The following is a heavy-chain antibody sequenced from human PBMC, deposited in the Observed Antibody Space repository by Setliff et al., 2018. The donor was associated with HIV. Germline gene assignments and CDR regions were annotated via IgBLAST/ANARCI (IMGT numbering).Heavy chain of an antibody. Sequence: SETLSLTCAVYGGSFSAYHWSWIRQTPGKGLEWLGEINHSGSTAYNLALESRVSMTIDTSKNQFSLKLTSVTAADTAIYYCARGRDYTGSWFRPFYLDFWGHGNLVTVSS. CDR3: ARGRDYTGSWFRPFYLDF. CDR1: GGSFSAYH. V-gene: IGHV4-34*01. D-gene: IGHD3-3*01. J-gene: IGHJ4*01. CDR2: INHSGST.